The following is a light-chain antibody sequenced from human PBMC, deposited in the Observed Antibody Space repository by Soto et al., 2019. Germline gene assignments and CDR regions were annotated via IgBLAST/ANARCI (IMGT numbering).Light chain of an antibody. CDR1: QSVSRW. V-gene: IGKV1-5*01. CDR2: EAS. CDR3: QQFNSIVWT. Sequence: DIQMTQSPSTLSASVGDTVTITCRASQSVSRWLNWYQQKPGKAPRLLIYEASNLESGVPMRFSGSGSGTEFVLTITSLQPADSATYYCQQFNSIVWTFGQGTRVEI. J-gene: IGKJ1*01.